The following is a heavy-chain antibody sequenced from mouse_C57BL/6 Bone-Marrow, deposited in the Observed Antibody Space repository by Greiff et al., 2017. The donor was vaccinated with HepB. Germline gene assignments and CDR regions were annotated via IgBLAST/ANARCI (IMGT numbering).Heavy chain of an antibody. CDR2: INYDGSST. V-gene: IGHV5-16*01. J-gene: IGHJ4*01. CDR1: GFTFSDYY. Sequence: EVMLVESEGGLVQPGSSIKLSCTASGFTFSDYYMAWVRQVPEKGLEWVANINYDGSSTYYLDSLKSRFIISRDNAKNILYLQMSSLKSEDTATYYCAREDYGSTMDYWGQGTSVTVSS. D-gene: IGHD1-1*01. CDR3: AREDYGSTMDY.